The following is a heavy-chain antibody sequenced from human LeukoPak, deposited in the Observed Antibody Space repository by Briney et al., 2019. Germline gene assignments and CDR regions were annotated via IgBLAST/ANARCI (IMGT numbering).Heavy chain of an antibody. D-gene: IGHD3-22*01. CDR1: GGSISSSNW. CDR2: IYHSGST. J-gene: IGHJ3*02. Sequence: PSETLSLTCAVSGGSISSSNWWSWVRQPPGKGLEWIGEIYHSGSTNYNPSLKSRVTISVDKSKNQFSLKLSSVTAADTAVYYCARGDTYDSSGYISDAFDIWGQGTMVTVSS. V-gene: IGHV4-4*02. CDR3: ARGDTYDSSGYISDAFDI.